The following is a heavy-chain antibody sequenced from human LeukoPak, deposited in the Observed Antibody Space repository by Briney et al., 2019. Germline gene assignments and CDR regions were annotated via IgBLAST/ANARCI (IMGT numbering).Heavy chain of an antibody. CDR1: GFTFSSYG. CDR2: IWYDGSNK. Sequence: GRSLRLSCAASGFTFSSYGMHWVRQAPGKGLEWVAVIWYDGSNKYYADSVKGRFTISRDNSKNTLYLQMNSLRAEDTAVYYCAEPRNYYDSEYYFDYWGQGTLVTVSS. D-gene: IGHD3-22*01. J-gene: IGHJ4*02. V-gene: IGHV3-33*06. CDR3: AEPRNYYDSEYYFDY.